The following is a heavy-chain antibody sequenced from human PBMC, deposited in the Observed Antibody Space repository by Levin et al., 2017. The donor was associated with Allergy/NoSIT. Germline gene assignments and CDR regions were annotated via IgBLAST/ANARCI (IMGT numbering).Heavy chain of an antibody. CDR2: INNNGGNT. CDR1: GFTFSSYA. CDR3: VRDHSSGGSGGYFDL. Sequence: GGSLRLSCSASGFTFSSYAMHWVRQAPGKGLEHISHINNNGGNTYCADSVKGRFTISRDNSKNTLYLQMSSLRAEDTAVYYCVRDHSSGGSGGYFDLWGRGTLVTVSS. J-gene: IGHJ2*01. V-gene: IGHV3-64D*06. D-gene: IGHD6-19*01.